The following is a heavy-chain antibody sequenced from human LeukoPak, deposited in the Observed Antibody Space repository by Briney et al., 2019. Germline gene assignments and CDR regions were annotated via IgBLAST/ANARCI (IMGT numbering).Heavy chain of an antibody. CDR2: ISSSGSTI. CDR1: GFTFSSYA. V-gene: IGHV3-48*04. J-gene: IGHJ4*02. CDR3: ARGEIQSPDY. D-gene: IGHD5-18*01. Sequence: GGSLRLSCAASGFTFSSYAMSWVRQAPGKGLEWVSYISSSGSTIYYADSVKGRFTIFRDNAKNSLYLQMNSLRAEDTAVYYCARGEIQSPDYWGQGTLVTVSS.